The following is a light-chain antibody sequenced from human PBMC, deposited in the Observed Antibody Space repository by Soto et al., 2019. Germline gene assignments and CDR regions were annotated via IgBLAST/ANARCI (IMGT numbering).Light chain of an antibody. J-gene: IGLJ1*01. V-gene: IGLV2-11*01. CDR3: CSYAGSNTDYV. CDR1: SSDVGGYNY. Sequence: QSVLTQPRSVSGSPGQSVTISCTGTSSDVGGYNYVSWYQQHPGKAPKLIIYDVSKRPSGVPDRLSGSKSGNTASLTISGLQAEDEADYYCCSYAGSNTDYVFGTGTKVTVL. CDR2: DVS.